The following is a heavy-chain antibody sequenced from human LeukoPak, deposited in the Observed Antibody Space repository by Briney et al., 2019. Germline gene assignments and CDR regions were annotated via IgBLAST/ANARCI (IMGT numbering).Heavy chain of an antibody. J-gene: IGHJ3*02. CDR1: GCTFTGYY. V-gene: IGHV1-2*02. CDR3: ASLAGSYYYGSGSRWYDAFDI. D-gene: IGHD3-10*01. CDR2: INPNSGGT. Sequence: GASVKVSCKASGCTFTGYYMHWVRQAPGQGLEWMGWINPNSGGTNYAQKFQGRVTMTRDTSISTAYMELSRLRSDDTAVYYCASLAGSYYYGSGSRWYDAFDIWGQGTMVTVSS.